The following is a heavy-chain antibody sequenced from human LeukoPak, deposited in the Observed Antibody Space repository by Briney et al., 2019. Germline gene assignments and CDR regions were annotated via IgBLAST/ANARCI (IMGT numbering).Heavy chain of an antibody. Sequence: GGSLSLSCVASGFTFSSKGFPWVRQAPGKGLEWVAVIWYDGSNKYYVEFVKGRFTFSRDNSKNTLYLQMNGLRVEDTALYYCARDQGLAAFDVWGRGTMVTVSS. CDR2: IWYDGSNK. J-gene: IGHJ3*01. V-gene: IGHV3-33*01. CDR1: GFTFSSKG. CDR3: ARDQGLAAFDV.